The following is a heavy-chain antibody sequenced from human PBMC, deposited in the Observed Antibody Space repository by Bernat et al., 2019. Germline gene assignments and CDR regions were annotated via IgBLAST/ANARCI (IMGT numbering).Heavy chain of an antibody. CDR3: AKDQVITIFGVARSPFDY. D-gene: IGHD3-3*01. CDR2: ISGSGGST. J-gene: IGHJ4*02. CDR1: GFTFSSYV. Sequence: EVQLLESGGGLVQPGGSLRLSCAASGFTFSSYVMSWVRQAPGKGLEWVSAISGSGGSTYYADSVKGRFTISRDNSKNTLYLQMNSLRAEDTAVYYCAKDQVITIFGVARSPFDYWGQGTLVTVSS. V-gene: IGHV3-23*01.